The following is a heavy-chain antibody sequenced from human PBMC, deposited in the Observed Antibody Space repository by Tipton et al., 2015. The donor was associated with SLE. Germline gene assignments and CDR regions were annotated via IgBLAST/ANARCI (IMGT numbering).Heavy chain of an antibody. CDR3: AGLTPWGYDY. CDR1: GDTIDGNTYF. CDR2: ISYSGAT. Sequence: TLSLTCTVSGDTIDGNTYFWDWIRQPPGKGLMLIGSISYSGATSYNPSLKSRVTISVDTFKNQFSLSLISVTAADTAVYYCAGLTPWGYDYWGPGMLVTVSS. D-gene: IGHD7-27*01. V-gene: IGHV4-39*07. J-gene: IGHJ4*02.